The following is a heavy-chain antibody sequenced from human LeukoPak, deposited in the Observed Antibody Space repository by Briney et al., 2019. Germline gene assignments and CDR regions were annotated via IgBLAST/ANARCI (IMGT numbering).Heavy chain of an antibody. CDR2: IIPIFGTA. V-gene: IGHV1-69*05. Sequence: GASVKVSCKASGGTFSSYAISWVRQAPGQGLEWMGGIIPIFGTANYAQKFQGRVTITTDESTSTACIELSSLRSEDTAVYYCARGLLKYYYYMDVWGKGTTVTVSS. D-gene: IGHD2/OR15-2a*01. CDR1: GGTFSSYA. CDR3: ARGLLKYYYYMDV. J-gene: IGHJ6*03.